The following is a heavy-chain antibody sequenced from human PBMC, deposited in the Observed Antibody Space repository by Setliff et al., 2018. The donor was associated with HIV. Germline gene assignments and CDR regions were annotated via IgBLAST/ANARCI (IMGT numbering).Heavy chain of an antibody. V-gene: IGHV4-61*08. D-gene: IGHD1-1*01. J-gene: IGHJ5*02. CDR1: GGSISSGGYY. Sequence: SETLSLTCTVSGGSISSGGYYWSWIRQSPGKGLEWIGYFYNNGQTNSNPSLRGRVAMAVDTSKNQLSLKLNFVTAADTAKYYCARVFPHPCGNSWFDVWGQGILVTVSS. CDR3: ARVFPHPCGNSWFDV. CDR2: FYNNGQT.